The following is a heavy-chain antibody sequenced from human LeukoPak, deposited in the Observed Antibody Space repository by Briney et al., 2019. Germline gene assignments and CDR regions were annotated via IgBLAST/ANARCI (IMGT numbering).Heavy chain of an antibody. CDR2: ISNSDNKP. J-gene: IGHJ4*02. D-gene: IGHD1-1*01. CDR3: AKATGTLGN. CDR1: GFTFSNYA. V-gene: IGHV3-23*01. Sequence: RGSLRLSCAASGFTFSNYAMSWVRQAPGKGLEWVSTISNSDNKPYYADSVKGRFTISRDNSKNTLHLQMNSLTAEDTAMYYCAKATGTLGNWGQGTLVTVSS.